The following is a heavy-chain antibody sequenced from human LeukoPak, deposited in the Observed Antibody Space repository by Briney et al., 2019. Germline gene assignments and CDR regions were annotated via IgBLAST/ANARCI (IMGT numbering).Heavy chain of an antibody. CDR1: GGTFSSYA. CDR3: ARSGTTFSIAAAGTYYYYYMDV. V-gene: IGHV1-69*13. Sequence: WASVKVSCKASGGTFSSYAISWVRQAPGQGLEWMGGIIPIFGTANYAQKFQGRVTITADESTSTAYMELSSLRSEDTAVYYCARSGTTFSIAAAGTYYYYYMDVWGKGTTVTVSS. D-gene: IGHD6-13*01. J-gene: IGHJ6*03. CDR2: IIPIFGTA.